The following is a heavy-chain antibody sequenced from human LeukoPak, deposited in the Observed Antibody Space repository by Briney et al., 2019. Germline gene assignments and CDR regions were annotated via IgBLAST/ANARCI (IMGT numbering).Heavy chain of an antibody. V-gene: IGHV1-69*04. CDR3: ARDSGAWLRFSALDY. CDR2: IIPILGIA. J-gene: IGHJ4*02. D-gene: IGHD5-12*01. CDR1: GGTFSSYA. Sequence: ASVKVSCKASGGTFSSYAISWVRQAPGQGLEWMRRIIPILGIANYAQKFQGRVTITADKSTSTAYMELSSLRSEDTAVYYCARDSGAWLRFSALDYWGQGTLVTVSS.